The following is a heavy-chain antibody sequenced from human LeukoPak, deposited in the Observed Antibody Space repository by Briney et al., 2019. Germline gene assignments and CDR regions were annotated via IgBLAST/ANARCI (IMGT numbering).Heavy chain of an antibody. Sequence: PSETLSLTCTVSGGSISSGGYYWSWIRQHPGKGLEWIGYIYYSGSTYYNPSLKSRVTISVDTSKNQFSLKLSSVTAADTAVYYCARSGDIEIGSYYFDYWGQGTLVTLSS. D-gene: IGHD5-12*01. V-gene: IGHV4-31*03. CDR3: ARSGDIEIGSYYFDY. CDR1: GGSISSGGYY. J-gene: IGHJ4*02. CDR2: IYYSGST.